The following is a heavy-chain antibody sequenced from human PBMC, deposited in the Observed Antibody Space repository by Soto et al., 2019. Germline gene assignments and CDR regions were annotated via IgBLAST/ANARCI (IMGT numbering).Heavy chain of an antibody. V-gene: IGHV3-15*01. Sequence: EVQLVESGGGLVKPGGSLRLSCAASGFTFSNAWMSWVRQAPGKGLEWVGRIKSKTDGGTTDYAAPVKGRFTISRDDSKNTPYLQMNSLKTEDTAVYYCTTEAIVVVVDAAAVFDYWGQGTLVTVSS. CDR1: GFTFSNAW. CDR2: IKSKTDGGTT. CDR3: TTEAIVVVVDAAAVFDY. D-gene: IGHD2-15*01. J-gene: IGHJ4*02.